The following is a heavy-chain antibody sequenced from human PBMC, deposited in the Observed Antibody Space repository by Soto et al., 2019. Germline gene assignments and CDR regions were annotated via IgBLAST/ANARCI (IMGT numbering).Heavy chain of an antibody. CDR1: GFSFYHYW. Sequence: EVQLVESGGGLVQPGESLRLSCAASGFSFYHYWMNWVRQAPGKGPEWVANIKPDGSDKNYVDSVKGRFTISRDNAKNSLFLQMNSLRAEDTAVYYCARGSSNAFDIWGQGTMVTVSS. J-gene: IGHJ3*02. V-gene: IGHV3-7*02. CDR2: IKPDGSDK. CDR3: ARGSSNAFDI.